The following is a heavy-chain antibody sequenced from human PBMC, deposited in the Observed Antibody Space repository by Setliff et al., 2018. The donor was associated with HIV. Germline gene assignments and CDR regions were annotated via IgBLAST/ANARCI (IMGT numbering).Heavy chain of an antibody. CDR1: DDPISSYY. CDR2: VFTSGDT. CDR3: ARADSIYWYFDL. Sequence: SETLSLTCYVTDDPISSYYWTWIRQPAGKALEWIGRVFTSGDTKYTPNYTPSLKGRVTISVDTAKNQLYLKLSSVTAADTAVYYCARADSIYWYFDLWGRGTLVTVSS. J-gene: IGHJ2*01. V-gene: IGHV4-4*07.